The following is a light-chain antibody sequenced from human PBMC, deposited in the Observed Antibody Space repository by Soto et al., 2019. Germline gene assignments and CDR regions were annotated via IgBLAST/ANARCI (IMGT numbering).Light chain of an antibody. CDR1: SSNIGSNY. CDR3: ISYAVTTSYV. Sequence: QSVLTQPPSASGTPGQRVTISCSGSSSNIGSNYVYWYQQLPGTAPKLLIYRNNQRPSGVPDRFSGSKSGNTASLAVCGLQAEDEADYYCISYAVTTSYVFGTGTKVTVL. V-gene: IGLV1-47*01. CDR2: RNN. J-gene: IGLJ1*01.